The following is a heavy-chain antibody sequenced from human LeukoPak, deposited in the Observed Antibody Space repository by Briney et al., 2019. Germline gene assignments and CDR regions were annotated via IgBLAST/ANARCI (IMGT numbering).Heavy chain of an antibody. V-gene: IGHV3-23*01. D-gene: IGHD1-7*01. J-gene: IGHJ6*02. CDR3: ANGNYMAV. Sequence: GGSLRLSCTASGFTFSYVMTWVRQAPGKGLEWVSAISNSGANTYYADSVKGRFTISRDNSKNTLYLQMNSLRAEDTAVYYCANGNYMAVWGQGTTVTVSS. CDR1: GFTFSYV. CDR2: ISNSGANT.